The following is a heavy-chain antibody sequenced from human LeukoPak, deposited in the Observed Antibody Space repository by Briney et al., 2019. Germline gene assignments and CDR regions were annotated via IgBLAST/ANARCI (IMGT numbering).Heavy chain of an antibody. D-gene: IGHD3-10*01. CDR2: IYTSGSA. CDR1: GESFSGYY. CDR3: ARQADYGLFDP. Sequence: NPSETLSLTCAVYGESFSGYYWSWIRQPAGKGLEWIGRIYTSGSANYNPSLKSRVTISVDSSRNHFSLKLNSVTAADTAVYYCARQADYGLFDPWGQGTLVTVSS. V-gene: IGHV4-59*10. J-gene: IGHJ5*02.